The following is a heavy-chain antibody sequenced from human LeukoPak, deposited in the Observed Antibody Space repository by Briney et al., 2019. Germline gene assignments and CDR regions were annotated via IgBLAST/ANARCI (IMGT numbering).Heavy chain of an antibody. CDR3: ASNLYDSSGYYPQEFDY. CDR1: GGSISSSSYY. Sequence: PSETLSLTCTVSGGSISSSSYYWGWIRQPPGKGLEWIGSIYYSGSTYYNPSPKSRVTISVDTFKNQFSLKLSSVTAADTAVYYCASNLYDSSGYYPQEFDYWGQGTLVTVSS. J-gene: IGHJ4*02. D-gene: IGHD3-22*01. CDR2: IYYSGST. V-gene: IGHV4-39*01.